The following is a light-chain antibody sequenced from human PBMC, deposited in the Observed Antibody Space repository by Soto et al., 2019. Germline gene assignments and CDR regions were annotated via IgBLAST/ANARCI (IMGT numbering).Light chain of an antibody. Sequence: ETLLTQSPSTLSVSAGDRDTLTFRTRKRVNDNYLDWYQQKPGQAPRLVISGASSRNSGIPARFSVSGSGTDFTLTISSLQPEDFAVYFCQQHCRAPVTFGQGTKVDIK. J-gene: IGKJ1*01. V-gene: IGKV3-20*01. CDR1: KRVNDNY. CDR3: QQHCRAPVT. CDR2: GAS.